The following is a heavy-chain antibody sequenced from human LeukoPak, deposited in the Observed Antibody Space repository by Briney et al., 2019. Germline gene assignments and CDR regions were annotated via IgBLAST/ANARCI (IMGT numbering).Heavy chain of an antibody. J-gene: IGHJ5*02. CDR1: GFTFSSYA. V-gene: IGHV3-23*01. CDR3: ARDSTAAIFSPSNWFDP. D-gene: IGHD2-2*02. Sequence: GGSLRLSCAASGFTFSSYAMSWVRQAPGKGLEWVSAISGSGGSTYYADSVKGRFTISRDNAKNSLYLQMNSLRAEDTAVYYCARDSTAAIFSPSNWFDPWGQGTLVTVSS. CDR2: ISGSGGST.